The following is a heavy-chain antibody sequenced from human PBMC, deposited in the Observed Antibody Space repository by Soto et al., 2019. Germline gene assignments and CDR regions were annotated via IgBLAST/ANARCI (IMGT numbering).Heavy chain of an antibody. CDR2: IYYSGST. J-gene: IGHJ3*02. D-gene: IGHD3-3*01. Sequence: SETLSLTCTVSGGSISSAGHYWSWVRQPPGKGLEWIGYIYYSGSTYYKPSLKSRVTRSLDTSKNQFSLKLNSVTAADTAVYYCTRDRSGYDAFDIWGQGTMVTVSS. CDR3: TRDRSGYDAFDI. CDR1: GGSISSAGHY. V-gene: IGHV4-30-4*01.